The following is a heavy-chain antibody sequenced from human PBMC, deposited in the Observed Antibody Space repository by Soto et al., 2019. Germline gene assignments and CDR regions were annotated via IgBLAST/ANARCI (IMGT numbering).Heavy chain of an antibody. V-gene: IGHV1-69*01. CDR2: IIPIFGTA. CDR3: AWTTYCGGDCYSRICWYFDL. CDR1: GGTFSSYA. J-gene: IGHJ2*01. D-gene: IGHD2-21*02. Sequence: QVQLVQSGAEVKKPGSSVKVSCKASGGTFSSYAISWVRQAPGQGLEWMGGIIPIFGTANYAQKFQGRVTITADESTSTAYMELSSLRSEDTSVYCCAWTTYCGGDCYSRICWYFDLWGRGTLVTVSS.